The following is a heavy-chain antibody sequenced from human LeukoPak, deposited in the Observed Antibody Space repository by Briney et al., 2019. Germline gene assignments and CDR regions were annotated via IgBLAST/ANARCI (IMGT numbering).Heavy chain of an antibody. CDR3: ASSFYYDSRDY. CDR2: IYTSGGT. CDR1: GGSISNYY. Sequence: SETLSLTCTVSGGSISNYYWTWIRQPAGKGLEWIGRIYTSGGTNYNPSLKSRVTMSVDTSTNQFSLKLSSVTAADTAMYYCASSFYYDSRDYWGQGTLVTVSS. V-gene: IGHV4-4*07. D-gene: IGHD3-22*01. J-gene: IGHJ4*02.